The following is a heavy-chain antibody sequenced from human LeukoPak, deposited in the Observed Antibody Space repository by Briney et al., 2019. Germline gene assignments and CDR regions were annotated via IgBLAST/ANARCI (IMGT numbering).Heavy chain of an antibody. J-gene: IGHJ4*02. Sequence: SGGSLRLSCAASGFTFSSYWMHWVRQAPGKGLVWVSRISTDASSTTYADSVKGRFTISRDNAKDTLYLQMNSLRAEDTAVYYCARGITTTGVGDYWGQGTLVTVSS. V-gene: IGHV3-74*01. CDR1: GFTFSSYW. CDR2: ISTDASST. D-gene: IGHD1-14*01. CDR3: ARGITTTGVGDY.